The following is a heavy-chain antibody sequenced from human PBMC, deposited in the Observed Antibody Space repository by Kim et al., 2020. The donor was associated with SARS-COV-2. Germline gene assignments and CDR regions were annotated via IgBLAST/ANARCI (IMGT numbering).Heavy chain of an antibody. CDR1: GFTFSNAW. V-gene: IGHV3-15*01. CDR3: TTRDYYDSSGSDY. J-gene: IGHJ4*02. CDR2: IKSKTDGGTT. D-gene: IGHD3-22*01. Sequence: GGSLRLSCAASGFTFSNAWMSWVRQAPGKGLEWVGRIKSKTDGGTTDYAAPVKGRFTISRDDSKNTLYLQMNSLKTEDTAVYYCTTRDYYDSSGSDYWGQGTLVTVSS.